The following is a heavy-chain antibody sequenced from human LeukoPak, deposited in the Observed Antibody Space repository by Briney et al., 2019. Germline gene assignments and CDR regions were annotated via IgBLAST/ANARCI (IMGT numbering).Heavy chain of an antibody. Sequence: GGSLRLSCAASGFTFSSHAMSWVRRAPGKGLEWVSGLIENGATTYYADSVKGRFTISRDNSKNTLYLQMNSLRAEDTAVYYCAKPSYDSSGYYLDYWGQGTLVTVSS. CDR1: GFTFSSHA. CDR2: LIENGATT. J-gene: IGHJ4*02. CDR3: AKPSYDSSGYYLDY. V-gene: IGHV3-23*01. D-gene: IGHD3-22*01.